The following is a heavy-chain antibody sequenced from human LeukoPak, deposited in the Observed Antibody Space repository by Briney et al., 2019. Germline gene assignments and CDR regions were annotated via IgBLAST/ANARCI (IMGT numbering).Heavy chain of an antibody. CDR3: ASGGGDWPWPYYYYYYMDV. V-gene: IGHV1-18*01. J-gene: IGHJ6*03. CDR1: GYTFTSYG. CDR2: ISAYNGNT. D-gene: IGHD2-21*02. Sequence: ASVKVSCKASGYTFTSYGFSWVRQAPGQGLEWMGWISAYNGNTNYAQKLQGRVTMTTDTSTSTAYMELRSLRSDDTAVYYCASGGGDWPWPYYYYYYMDVWGKGTTVTVSS.